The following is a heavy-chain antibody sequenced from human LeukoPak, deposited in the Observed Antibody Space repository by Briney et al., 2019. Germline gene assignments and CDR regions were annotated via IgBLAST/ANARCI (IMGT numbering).Heavy chain of an antibody. Sequence: GGSLRLSCAASGFTFSRHAMNWVRQAPGKGLEWVSVINDAGTTYYADSVQGRFTISRDNSKNTLYLQMNSLRAEDTAVYYCAKGPTEGFWGQGILVTVSS. D-gene: IGHD1-14*01. CDR3: AKGPTEGF. J-gene: IGHJ4*02. CDR1: GFTFSRHA. V-gene: IGHV3-23*01. CDR2: INDAGTT.